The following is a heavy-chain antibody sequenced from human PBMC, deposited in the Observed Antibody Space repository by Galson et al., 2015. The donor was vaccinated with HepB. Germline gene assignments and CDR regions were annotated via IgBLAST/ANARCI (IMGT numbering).Heavy chain of an antibody. CDR1: GFTFSNAW. D-gene: IGHD2-15*01. V-gene: IGHV3-15*01. CDR3: TTVGRYCSGGSCFPIDY. Sequence: SLRLSCAASGFTFSNAWMSWVRQAPGKGLEWVGRIKSKTDGGTTDYAAPVKGRFTISRDDSTNTLYLQMNSLKTEDTAVYYCTTVGRYCSGGSCFPIDYWGQGTLVTVSS. J-gene: IGHJ4*02. CDR2: IKSKTDGGTT.